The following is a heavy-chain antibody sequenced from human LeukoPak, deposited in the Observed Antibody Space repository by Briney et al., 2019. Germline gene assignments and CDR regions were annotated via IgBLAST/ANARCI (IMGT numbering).Heavy chain of an antibody. Sequence: GRSLRLSCAASGFTFSSYGMHWVRQAPGKGLEWVAVISYDGSNKYHADSVKGRFTISRDNSKNTLYLQMNSLRAEDTAVYYCAKNWNYFDYWGQGTLVTVSS. D-gene: IGHD1-1*01. CDR1: GFTFSSYG. CDR3: AKNWNYFDY. J-gene: IGHJ4*02. V-gene: IGHV3-30*18. CDR2: ISYDGSNK.